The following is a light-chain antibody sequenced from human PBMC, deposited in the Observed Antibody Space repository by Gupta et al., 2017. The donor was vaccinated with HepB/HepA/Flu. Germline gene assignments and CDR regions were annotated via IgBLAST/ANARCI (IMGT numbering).Light chain of an antibody. CDR3: QQYTTSPRT. CDR1: QSVDFNY. CDR2: GAS. Sequence: ELVLTQSPDTLSLFPGERATLSCRASQSVDFNYFAWYQQKPGQTPRPLIYGASTRATGVPDRFSGSGSGTDFTLTISRLEPEDFAVYYCQQYTTSPRTFGQGTKVEIK. J-gene: IGKJ1*01. V-gene: IGKV3-20*01.